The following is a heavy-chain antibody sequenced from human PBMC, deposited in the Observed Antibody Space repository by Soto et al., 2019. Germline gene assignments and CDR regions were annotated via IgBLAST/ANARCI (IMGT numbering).Heavy chain of an antibody. CDR2: ISGSGGST. V-gene: IGHV3-23*01. D-gene: IGHD3-3*01. CDR3: AKTPQTKYYDFWSGYYFDY. Sequence: GGSLRLSCAASGFTFSSYAMSWVRQAPGKGLEWVSAISGSGGSTYYADSVKGRFTISRDNSKNTLYLQMNSLRAEDTAVYYCAKTPQTKYYDFWSGYYFDYWGQGTLVTVSS. CDR1: GFTFSSYA. J-gene: IGHJ4*02.